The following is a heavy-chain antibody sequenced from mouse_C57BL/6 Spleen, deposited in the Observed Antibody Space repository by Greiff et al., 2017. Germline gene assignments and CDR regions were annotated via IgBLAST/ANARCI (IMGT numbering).Heavy chain of an antibody. Sequence: QVQLQQSGAELVRPGASVKLSCKASGYTFTDYYINWVEQRPGQGLEWIARIYPGSGNTYYNEKFKGKATLTAEKSSSTAYMQLSSLTSEDSAVYFCARDLYYFDYWGQGTTLTVSS. J-gene: IGHJ2*01. V-gene: IGHV1-76*01. CDR1: GYTFTDYY. CDR2: IYPGSGNT. CDR3: ARDLYYFDY.